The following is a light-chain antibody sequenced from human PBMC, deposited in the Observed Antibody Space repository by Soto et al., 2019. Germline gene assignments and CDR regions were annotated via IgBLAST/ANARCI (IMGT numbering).Light chain of an antibody. CDR1: QSVSSN. CDR3: QHYNNWPPFT. Sequence: EIVMTQSPATLSVSPGERATLSCRASQSVSSNLAWYQQKPGQAPRLLIYGASTRATDIPARFSGSGSGTEFTLTISSLQSEDFAVYYCQHYNNWPPFTFGPGTKVDIK. V-gene: IGKV3-15*01. CDR2: GAS. J-gene: IGKJ3*01.